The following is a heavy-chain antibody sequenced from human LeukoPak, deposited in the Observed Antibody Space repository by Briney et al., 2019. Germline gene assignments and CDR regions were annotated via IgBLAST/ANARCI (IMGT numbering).Heavy chain of an antibody. CDR2: ISGSGGST. Sequence: PGGSLRLSCAASGFTFSSYAMSWVRQAPGKGLEWVSAISGSGGSTYYADSVKGRFTISRDNAKNSLYLQMNSLRAEDTAVYYCARDQGSYLHADGPISWGRGTLVPSPQ. V-gene: IGHV3-23*01. CDR3: ARDQGSYLHADGPIS. CDR1: GFTFSSYA. D-gene: IGHD3-10*01. J-gene: IGHJ5*02.